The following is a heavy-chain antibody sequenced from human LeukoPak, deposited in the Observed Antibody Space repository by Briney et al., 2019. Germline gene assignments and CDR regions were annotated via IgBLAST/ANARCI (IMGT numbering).Heavy chain of an antibody. J-gene: IGHJ4*02. D-gene: IGHD5-24*01. Sequence: GGSLRLSCAASGVTLSTYAMSWARQAPGKGLEWVSGISSSGSGDNTYYADSVKGSFTISRDNSKNTLYLRMNSLRAEDTAVYYCARRWLQFGNYFDYWGQGTLVTVSS. CDR3: ARRWLQFGNYFDY. CDR1: GVTLSTYA. CDR2: ISSSGSGDNT. V-gene: IGHV3-23*01.